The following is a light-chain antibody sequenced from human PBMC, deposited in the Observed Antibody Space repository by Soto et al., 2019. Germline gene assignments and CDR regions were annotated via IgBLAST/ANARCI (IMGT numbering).Light chain of an antibody. CDR2: AAS. J-gene: IGKJ5*01. Sequence: DVQVTQYPRCRSASVGDRVTITFRASQSISSYLNWYQQKPGKAPKLLIYAASSLQSGVPSRFSGSGSGTDFTLTISSLQPEDFATYYCQQSYSTPITFGQGTRLEIK. CDR1: QSISSY. V-gene: IGKV1-39*01. CDR3: QQSYSTPIT.